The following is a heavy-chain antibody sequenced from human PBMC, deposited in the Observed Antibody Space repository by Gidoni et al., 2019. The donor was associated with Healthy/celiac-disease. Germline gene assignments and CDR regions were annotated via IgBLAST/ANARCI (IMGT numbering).Heavy chain of an antibody. CDR2: ISSSSSTI. Sequence: EVQLVESGGGLVQPGGSLRLSCAASGFTFSSYSMNWVRQAPGKGLEWVSYISSSSSTIYYADSVKGRFTISRDNAKNSLYLQMNSLRAEDTAVYYCARDPSYGYEGAFDIWGQGTMVTVSS. CDR3: ARDPSYGYEGAFDI. CDR1: GFTFSSYS. J-gene: IGHJ3*02. V-gene: IGHV3-48*04. D-gene: IGHD5-18*01.